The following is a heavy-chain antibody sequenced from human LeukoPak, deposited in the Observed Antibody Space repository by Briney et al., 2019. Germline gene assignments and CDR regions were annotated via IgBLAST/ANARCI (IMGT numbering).Heavy chain of an antibody. CDR2: IIPIFGTA. CDR1: GGTFSSYA. J-gene: IGHJ3*02. Sequence: ASVKVSCKASGGTFSSYAISWVRQAPGQGLEWMGGIIPIFGTANYAQKFQGRVTITADESTSTAYMELSSLRSEDTAVYYCARDWDCDSRRYAFDIWGQGTMVTVSS. D-gene: IGHD3-22*01. V-gene: IGHV1-69*13. CDR3: ARDWDCDSRRYAFDI.